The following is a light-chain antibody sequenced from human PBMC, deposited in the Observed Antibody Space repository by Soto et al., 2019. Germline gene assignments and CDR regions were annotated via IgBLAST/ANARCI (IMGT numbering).Light chain of an antibody. J-gene: IGLJ3*02. Sequence: QSVLTQPPSVSGAPGQRVTFSCTGSSSNIGADYNVYWYQHLPGTAPKLLMSGNGNRPSGVPDRFSGSKSDTSASLAITGLQAEDEADYYCQSYDSTLGAWVFGGGTKLTVL. V-gene: IGLV1-40*01. CDR3: QSYDSTLGAWV. CDR1: SSNIGADYN. CDR2: GNG.